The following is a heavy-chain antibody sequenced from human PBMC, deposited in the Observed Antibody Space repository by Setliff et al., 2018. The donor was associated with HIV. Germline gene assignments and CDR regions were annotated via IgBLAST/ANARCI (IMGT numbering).Heavy chain of an antibody. J-gene: IGHJ6*03. Sequence: GGSLRLSCAASGFSFSSHWMTWVRQAPGKGLEWVANIMQDGSVKYYVDSVKGRFTVSRDNAKNSLFLQMNSLRAEDTAVYYCARGRLLWSGSYYYYYMDVWGKGTTVTVSS. CDR1: GFSFSSHW. D-gene: IGHD3-10*01. CDR2: IMQDGSVK. V-gene: IGHV3-7*03. CDR3: ARGRLLWSGSYYYYYMDV.